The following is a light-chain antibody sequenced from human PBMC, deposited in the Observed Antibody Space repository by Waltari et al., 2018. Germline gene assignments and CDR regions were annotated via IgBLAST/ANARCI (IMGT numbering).Light chain of an antibody. CDR3: SSYTSSSSYV. J-gene: IGLJ1*01. Sequence: QSALTQPASVSGSLGQSITISCTGTSSDIHNYNYVSWYQQHPGKAPKLMIYDVSNRASRVSNCFSGSKSGNAASLTISGLQAEDEAAYFCSSYTSSSSYVFVTGTKVTVL. CDR2: DVS. CDR1: SSDIHNYNY. V-gene: IGLV2-14*03.